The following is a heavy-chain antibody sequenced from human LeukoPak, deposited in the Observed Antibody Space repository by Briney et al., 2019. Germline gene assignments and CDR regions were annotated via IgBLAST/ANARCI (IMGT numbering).Heavy chain of an antibody. D-gene: IGHD6-19*01. CDR1: GFTFSSYA. CDR3: AKVMGSGWYNFDY. CDR2: ISGSGGST. Sequence: GGSLRLSCAASGFTFSSYAMSWVRQAPGNGLEWVSAISGSGGSTYYADSVKGRFTISRDNSKNTLYLQMNSLRAEDTAVYYCAKVMGSGWYNFDYWGQGTLVTVSS. J-gene: IGHJ4*02. V-gene: IGHV3-23*01.